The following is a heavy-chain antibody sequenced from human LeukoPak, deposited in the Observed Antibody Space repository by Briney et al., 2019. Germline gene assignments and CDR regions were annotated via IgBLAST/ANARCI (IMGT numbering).Heavy chain of an antibody. CDR3: ARSLMNCIGGSCYPIDAFDI. V-gene: IGHV4-30-4*08. Sequence: SETLSLTCTVSGGSISSGDYYWSWIRQPPGKCLEWIGYIYYSGSTYYNPSLKSRVTRSVDTSKNQFSLKLSSVTAADTAVYYCARSLMNCIGGSCYPIDAFDIWGQGTRVTVSS. CDR1: GGSISSGDYY. J-gene: IGHJ3*02. CDR2: IYYSGST. D-gene: IGHD2-15*01.